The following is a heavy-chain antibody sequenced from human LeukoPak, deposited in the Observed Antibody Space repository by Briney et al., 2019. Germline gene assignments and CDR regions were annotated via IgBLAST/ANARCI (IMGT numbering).Heavy chain of an antibody. Sequence: EASVEVSCKASGYAFNVHGITWVRQAPGQGLEWMGWISAYKGNTNYAAKFQGRVTMTTDTSTSTGYMELTSLRSDDTAVYYCARTLGGNYVEMATGVDLWGRGTLVIVSS. D-gene: IGHD5-24*01. J-gene: IGHJ2*01. V-gene: IGHV1-18*01. CDR2: ISAYKGNT. CDR1: GYAFNVHG. CDR3: ARTLGGNYVEMATGVDL.